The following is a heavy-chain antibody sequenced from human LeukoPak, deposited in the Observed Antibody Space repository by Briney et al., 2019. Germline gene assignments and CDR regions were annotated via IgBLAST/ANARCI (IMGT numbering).Heavy chain of an antibody. CDR3: AREGLYYYYYMDV. J-gene: IGHJ6*03. CDR1: GGSISIYY. V-gene: IGHV3-20*04. CDR2: INWNVGST. Sequence: LSLTCTVSGGSISIYYWSWVRQAPGKRLKWVSGINWNVGSTGYADSVKCRFTISRDNAKNSLYLQMNSLGAEDTALYYCAREGLYYYYYMDVWGKGTTVTVSS.